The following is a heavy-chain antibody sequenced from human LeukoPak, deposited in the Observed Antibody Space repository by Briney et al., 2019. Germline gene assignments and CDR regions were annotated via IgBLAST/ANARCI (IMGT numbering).Heavy chain of an antibody. J-gene: IGHJ5*02. V-gene: IGHV4-59*01. CDR2: IYYSGST. CDR3: ARGFADYIAAAGTSWFDP. D-gene: IGHD6-13*01. CDR1: GGSISSYY. Sequence: SETLSLTCTVSGGSISSYYWSWIRQPPGKGLEWIGYIYYSGSTNYNPSLKSRVTISVDTSKNQFSLKLSSVTAADTAVYYCARGFADYIAAAGTSWFDPWGQGTLVTVSP.